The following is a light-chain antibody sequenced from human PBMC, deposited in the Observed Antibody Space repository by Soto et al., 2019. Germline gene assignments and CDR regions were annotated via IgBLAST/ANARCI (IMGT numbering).Light chain of an antibody. Sequence: QSALTQPASVSGSPGQSIAISCTGTRSDVGAYNYVSWYQQHPGIAPKLMISEVTNRPSGVSDRFYGSKSGNTASLTISRLQAENEADYYCSSFTSRFTFVFGTRTKLTVL. J-gene: IGLJ1*01. V-gene: IGLV2-14*01. CDR3: SSFTSRFTFV. CDR1: RSDVGAYNY. CDR2: EVT.